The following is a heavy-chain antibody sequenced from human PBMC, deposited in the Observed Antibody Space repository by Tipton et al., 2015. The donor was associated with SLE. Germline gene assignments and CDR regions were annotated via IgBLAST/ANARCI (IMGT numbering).Heavy chain of an antibody. Sequence: SLRPSCAASGFTFSSYWMSWVRQAPGKGLEWVANIKQDGSEKYYVDSVKGRFTISRDNAKNSLYLQMNSLRAEDTAVYYCARASRSSSQRDAFDIWGQGTMVTVSS. CDR3: ARASRSSSQRDAFDI. CDR2: IKQDGSEK. CDR1: GFTFSSYW. J-gene: IGHJ3*02. D-gene: IGHD6-13*01. V-gene: IGHV3-7*01.